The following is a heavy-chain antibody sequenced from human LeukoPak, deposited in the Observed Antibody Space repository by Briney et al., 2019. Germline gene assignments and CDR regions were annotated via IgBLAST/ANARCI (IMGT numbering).Heavy chain of an antibody. J-gene: IGHJ4*02. CDR1: GFTFSTKS. CDR2: ITPDTGTT. CDR3: ASRDYFDY. V-gene: IGHV3-48*02. Sequence: PGGSLRLSCAVSGFTFSTKSMNWVRQAPGKGLEWVSYITPDTGTTYYADSVKGRFTISRDNAKNSLFLQMNSLRDEDTAVYYCASRDYFDYWGQGTLVTVSS.